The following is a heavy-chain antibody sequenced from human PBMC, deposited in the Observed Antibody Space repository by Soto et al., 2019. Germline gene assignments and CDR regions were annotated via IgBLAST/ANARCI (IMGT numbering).Heavy chain of an antibody. CDR2: IYTSGST. CDR1: GGSISGYY. Sequence: SETLSLTCTVYGGSISGYYWSWIRQPAGKGLEWIGRIYTSGSTNYNPPLKSRVTMSVDTSKNQFSLKLSSVAAADTAVYYCARDHGLLWFGELWGKGTLVTVSS. J-gene: IGHJ4*02. D-gene: IGHD3-10*01. V-gene: IGHV4-4*07. CDR3: ARDHGLLWFGEL.